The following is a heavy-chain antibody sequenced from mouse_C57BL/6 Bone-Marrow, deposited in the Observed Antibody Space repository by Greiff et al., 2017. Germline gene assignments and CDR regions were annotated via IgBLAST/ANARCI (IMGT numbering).Heavy chain of an antibody. CDR1: GYTFTTYP. D-gene: IGHD2-1*01. V-gene: IGHV1-47*01. CDR3: ARGGNYGGYYFDY. Sequence: VQLQQSGAELVKPGASVTMSCKASGYTFTTYPIEWMKQNHGKSLEWIGNFHPYNDDTKYNEKFKGKATLTVEKSSSTVYLELSLLTSDDSAVYYCARGGNYGGYYFDYWGQGTTLTVSS. J-gene: IGHJ2*01. CDR2: FHPYNDDT.